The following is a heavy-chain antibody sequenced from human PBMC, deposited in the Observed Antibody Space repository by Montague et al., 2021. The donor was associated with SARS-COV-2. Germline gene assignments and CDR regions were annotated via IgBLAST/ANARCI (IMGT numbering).Heavy chain of an antibody. D-gene: IGHD3-22*01. CDR3: ARDKGDLYDYSDSSGPPLEYYGMDV. V-gene: IGHV3-21*01. Sequence: SLSLSWSASRFSFISYSMNWVRQAPGKGLEWVSCISSSSTYIYYADSVKGRFTISRDNAKNSLYLQMNSLRVEDTAVYYCARDKGDLYDYSDSSGPPLEYYGMDVWGQGTTVTVSS. J-gene: IGHJ6*02. CDR1: RFSFISYS. CDR2: ISSSSTYI.